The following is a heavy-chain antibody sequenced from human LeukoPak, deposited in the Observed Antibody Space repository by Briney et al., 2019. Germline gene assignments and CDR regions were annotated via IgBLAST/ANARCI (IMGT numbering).Heavy chain of an antibody. CDR3: ARVGSAYSSSSDDY. CDR1: GFTFSSYS. CDR2: ISSSSSYI. Sequence: PGGSPRLSCAASGFTFSSYSMNWVRQAPGKGLEWVSSISSSSSYIYYADSVKGRFTISRDNAKNSLYLQMNSLRAEDTAVYYCARVGSAYSSSSDDYCGQGTLVTVSS. V-gene: IGHV3-21*01. D-gene: IGHD6-6*01. J-gene: IGHJ4*02.